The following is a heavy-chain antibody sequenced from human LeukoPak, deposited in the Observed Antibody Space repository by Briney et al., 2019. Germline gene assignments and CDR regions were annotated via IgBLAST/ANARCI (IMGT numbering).Heavy chain of an antibody. CDR1: GCSISSYY. CDR2: SYTSWST. V-gene: IGHV4-4*07. CDR3: ARDLIDIVVVPAARTYYYYGIDV. J-gene: IGHJ6*02. D-gene: IGHD2-2*01. Sequence: PSDTLSLTCTGSGCSISSYYLSWIRQPAGKGLEWMGRSYTSWSTNYNPSLKSRVTMSVDTSKNQFSLKLSSVTAANTAVYYCARDLIDIVVVPAARTYYYYGIDVWGQGTTVTVSS.